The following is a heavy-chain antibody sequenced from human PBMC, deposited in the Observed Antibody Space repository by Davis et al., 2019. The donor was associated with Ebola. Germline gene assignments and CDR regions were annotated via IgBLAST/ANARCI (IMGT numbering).Heavy chain of an antibody. CDR1: GFTFTTST. D-gene: IGHD2-2*02. CDR3: AKFWGRYCTSSSCYRAHYYTGMDV. CDR2: ISVDGTSE. Sequence: PGGSLRLSCVASGFTFTTSTMHWVRQAPGKGLEWVAVISVDGTSEDYADSVKGRFTISKDNSKRTLYLQMNSLRAEDTAVYYCAKFWGRYCTSSSCYRAHYYTGMDVWGQGTTVTVSS. V-gene: IGHV3-30-3*02. J-gene: IGHJ6*02.